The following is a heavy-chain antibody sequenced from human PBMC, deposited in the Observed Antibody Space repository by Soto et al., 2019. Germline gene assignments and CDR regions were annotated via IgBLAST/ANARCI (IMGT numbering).Heavy chain of an antibody. D-gene: IGHD2-15*01. CDR3: AREPRYCSGGSCSIMGDAFDI. V-gene: IGHV3-66*01. CDR1: GFTVTDIY. Sequence: EVQLVESGGGLVQPGGSLRLSCVASGFTVTDIYMNWVRQAPGKGLEWVSVIYKDFTDYADFVKGRFSVSTDTSKNALYLQLDNRRAEDEAVYYCAREPRYCSGGSCSIMGDAFDIWGQGAMVTVSS. J-gene: IGHJ3*02. CDR2: IYKDFT.